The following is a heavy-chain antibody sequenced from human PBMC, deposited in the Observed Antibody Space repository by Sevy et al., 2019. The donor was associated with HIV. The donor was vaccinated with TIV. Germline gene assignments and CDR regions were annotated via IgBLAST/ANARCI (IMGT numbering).Heavy chain of an antibody. J-gene: IGHJ5*02. D-gene: IGHD2-21*01. CDR2: IGGGDT. CDR1: GFTFNIYA. V-gene: IGHV3-23*01. CDR3: AKDGVLRNKLWDWFDP. Sequence: GGSLRLSCATSGFTFNIYAMSWVRQAPGKGLEWVSTIGGGDTYYADSVKGRFTISRDDSKSAVYLQMNSLRADDTAVYYCAKDGVLRNKLWDWFDPWGQGTLVTVSS.